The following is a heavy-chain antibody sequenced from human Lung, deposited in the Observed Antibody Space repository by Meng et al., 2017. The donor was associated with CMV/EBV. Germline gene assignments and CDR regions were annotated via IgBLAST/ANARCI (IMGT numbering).Heavy chain of an antibody. J-gene: IGHJ1*01. CDR1: GGSISSYY. CDR3: ARDSRSGLEYFQH. Sequence: SETXSLTCTVSGGSISSYYWSWIRQPPGKGLEWIGYIYYSGSTNYNPSLKSRVTISVDTSKNQFSLKLSSVTAAGTAVYYCARDSRSGLEYFQHWAQGTLVTVSS. V-gene: IGHV4-59*01. D-gene: IGHD1-14*01. CDR2: IYYSGST.